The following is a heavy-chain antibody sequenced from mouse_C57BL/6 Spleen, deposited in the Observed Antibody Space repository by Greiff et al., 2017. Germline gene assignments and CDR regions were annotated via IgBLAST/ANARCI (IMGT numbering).Heavy chain of an antibody. CDR2: IHPNSGST. CDR1: GYTFTSYW. CDR3: AREDDGYYGDAMDY. D-gene: IGHD2-3*01. J-gene: IGHJ4*01. V-gene: IGHV1-64*01. Sequence: QVQLQQPGAELVKPGASVKLSCKASGYTFTSYWLHWVKQRPGQGLEWIGMIHPNSGSTNYNEKFKSQATLTVDKSSSTAYMQLSSLTSEDSAVYYCAREDDGYYGDAMDYWGQGTSVTVSS.